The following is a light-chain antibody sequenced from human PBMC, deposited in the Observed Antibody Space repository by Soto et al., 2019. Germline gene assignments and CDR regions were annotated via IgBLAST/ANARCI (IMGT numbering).Light chain of an antibody. Sequence: QSALTQPPSASGSPGQSVTISCTGTTTDVGGYDLVSWYQQHPGKAPKVIIYEVNKRPSGVPDRFSGSKSGNTASLTVSGLQAEDEGDYYCSSYASGNNLVFGGGTKVTVL. CDR2: EVN. CDR1: TTDVGGYDL. J-gene: IGLJ2*01. CDR3: SSYASGNNLV. V-gene: IGLV2-8*01.